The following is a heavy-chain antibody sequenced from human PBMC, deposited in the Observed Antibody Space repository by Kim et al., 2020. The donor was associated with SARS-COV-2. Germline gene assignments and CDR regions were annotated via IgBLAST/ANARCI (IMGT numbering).Heavy chain of an antibody. V-gene: IGHV4-59*01. J-gene: IGHJ6*02. D-gene: IGHD6-13*01. Sequence: SETLSLTCTVSGGSISSYYWSWIRQPPGKGLEWIGYIYYSGSTNYNPSLKSRVTISVDTSKNQFSLKLSAVTAADTAVDYCARGSSSSWYSTGYYYYYGMDVWGQGTTVTVSS. CDR2: IYYSGST. CDR3: ARGSSSSWYSTGYYYYYGMDV. CDR1: GGSISSYY.